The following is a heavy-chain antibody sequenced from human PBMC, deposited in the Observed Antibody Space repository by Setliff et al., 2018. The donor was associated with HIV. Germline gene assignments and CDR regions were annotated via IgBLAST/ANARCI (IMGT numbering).Heavy chain of an antibody. CDR2: ISSSGSYI. Sequence: KPGGSLRLSCAVSGFTFTTSTMNWVRQAPGKGLEWVASISSSGSYIHYADSVKGRFSISRDNAKNSLYLLMTSLRAEDTAVYYCAAVFTAVPGRSLDYWGQGTLVTVSS. D-gene: IGHD6-19*01. J-gene: IGHJ4*02. CDR1: GFTFTTST. V-gene: IGHV3-21*01. CDR3: AAVFTAVPGRSLDY.